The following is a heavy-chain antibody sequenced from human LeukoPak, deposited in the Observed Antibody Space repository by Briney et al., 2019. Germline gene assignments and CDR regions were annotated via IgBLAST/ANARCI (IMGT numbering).Heavy chain of an antibody. J-gene: IGHJ6*02. V-gene: IGHV4-34*01. Sequence: SETLPLTCAVYSGSFSGYYWSWIRQPPGKGLEWIGEINHSGSTNYNPSLKSRVTISVDTSKNQFSLKLSSVTAADTAVYYCARGAPGDIAAAGADYYYGMDVWGQGTTVTVSS. D-gene: IGHD6-13*01. CDR3: ARGAPGDIAAAGADYYYGMDV. CDR2: INHSGST. CDR1: SGSFSGYY.